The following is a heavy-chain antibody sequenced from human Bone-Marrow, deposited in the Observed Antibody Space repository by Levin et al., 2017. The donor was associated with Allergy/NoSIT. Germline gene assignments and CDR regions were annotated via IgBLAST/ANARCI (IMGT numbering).Heavy chain of an antibody. J-gene: IGHJ6*02. V-gene: IGHV3-21*06. CDR2: ITTRSTYL. Sequence: PGGSLRLSCTVSGFTFTNYAMTWVRQAPGKGLEWVASITTRSTYLFYSDSVKDRFTISRDNDKHSVYLDMNSLRAEDSAVYFCARVDGSGRFLYYAMDVWGQGTTVTVSS. CDR1: GFTFTNYA. CDR3: ARVDGSGRFLYYAMDV. D-gene: IGHD6-25*01.